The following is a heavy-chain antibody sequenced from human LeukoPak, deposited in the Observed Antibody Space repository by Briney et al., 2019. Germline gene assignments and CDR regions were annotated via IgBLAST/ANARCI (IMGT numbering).Heavy chain of an antibody. J-gene: IGHJ3*02. V-gene: IGHV1-24*01. D-gene: IGHD3-22*01. CDR3: ATDRRPITMIVVVTHDAFDI. CDR1: GYTLTELS. CDR2: FDPEDGET. Sequence: GASVKVSCKVSGYTLTELSIHWVRQAPGKGLEWMGGFDPEDGETIYAQKFQGRVTMTEDTSTDTAYMELSSLRSEDTAVYYCATDRRPITMIVVVTHDAFDIWGQGTMVTVSS.